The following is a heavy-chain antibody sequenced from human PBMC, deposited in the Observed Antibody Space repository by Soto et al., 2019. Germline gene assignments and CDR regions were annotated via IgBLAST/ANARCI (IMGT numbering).Heavy chain of an antibody. J-gene: IGHJ4*02. Sequence: SETLSLTCAVYGGSFSGYYWSWIRQPPGKGLEWIGEINHSGSTNYSPSFQGHVTISADKSISTAYLQWSSLKASDTAMYYCARQRYCSSTCCPSDYWGQGTLVTVSS. CDR1: GGSFSGYY. CDR3: ARQRYCSSTCCPSDY. D-gene: IGHD2-2*01. CDR2: INHSGST. V-gene: IGHV4-34*01.